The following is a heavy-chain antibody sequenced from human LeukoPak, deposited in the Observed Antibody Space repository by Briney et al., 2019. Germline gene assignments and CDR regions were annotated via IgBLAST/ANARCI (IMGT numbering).Heavy chain of an antibody. J-gene: IGHJ3*02. V-gene: IGHV1-69*06. Sequence: GASVKVSCKASGGTFSSYAISWVRQAPGQGLEWMGGIIPIFGTANYAQKFQGRVTITADKSTSTAYMELSSLRSEDTAVYYCARSECGGDCYGFYDAFDIWGQGTMVTVSS. CDR3: ARSECGGDCYGFYDAFDI. D-gene: IGHD2-21*02. CDR2: IIPIFGTA. CDR1: GGTFSSYA.